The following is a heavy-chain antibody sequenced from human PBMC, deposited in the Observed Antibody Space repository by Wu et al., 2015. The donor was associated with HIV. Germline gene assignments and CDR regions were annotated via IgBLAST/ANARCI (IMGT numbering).Heavy chain of an antibody. CDR2: INPNSGDT. Sequence: QIQLVQSGAEVKKPGASVKVSCKASGYTFTSFGISWVRQAPGQGLEWMGWINPNSGDTNYAQKFQGRVTMTRDKSISTAYMDLSRLTSDDAAVYYCASAWIPDYNWFDPWGQGTLVTVSS. D-gene: IGHD5-12*01. CDR3: ASAWIPDYNWFDP. V-gene: IGHV1-2*02. J-gene: IGHJ5*02. CDR1: GYTFTSFG.